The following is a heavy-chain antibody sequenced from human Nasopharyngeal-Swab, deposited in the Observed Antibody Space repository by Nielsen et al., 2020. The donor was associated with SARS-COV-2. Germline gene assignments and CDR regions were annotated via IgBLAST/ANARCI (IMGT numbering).Heavy chain of an antibody. J-gene: IGHJ5*02. Sequence: SDPLSPTCPLSGGSAVSSNWSSSARQPPRRGLGWIGELYHSGRTTYNPSLKSRVTIPVDKSKNQFSLKLSSVTAADTAVYYCARGVPITLVGVVSSGGNQFDPWGQGTLVTVSS. V-gene: IGHV4-4*02. CDR3: ARGVPITLVGVVSSGGNQFDP. D-gene: IGHD3-3*01. CDR1: GGSAVSSNW. CDR2: LYHSGRT.